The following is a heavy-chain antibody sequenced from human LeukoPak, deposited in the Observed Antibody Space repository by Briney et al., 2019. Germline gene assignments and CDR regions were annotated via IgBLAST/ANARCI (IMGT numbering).Heavy chain of an antibody. CDR2: IHTSGDT. CDR1: GLTGSHNY. CDR3: IVFGDSNH. V-gene: IGHV3-53*01. Sequence: GGSLRLSCAASGLTGSHNYVSWVRQAAGKGLEWVSAIHTSGDTCYADSVKGRFAISRDTSKNTLYLQINSLRVEDTAVYYCIVFGDSNHWGQGTLVTVSS. D-gene: IGHD4-17*01. J-gene: IGHJ5*02.